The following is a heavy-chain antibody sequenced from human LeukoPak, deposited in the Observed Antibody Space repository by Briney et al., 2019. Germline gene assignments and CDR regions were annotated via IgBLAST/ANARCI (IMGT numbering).Heavy chain of an antibody. Sequence: PGGSLRLSCAASGFTFSSYSMNWVRQAPGKGLEWVSSISSSSSYIYYADSVKGRFTISRDNAKNSLYLQMNSLRAEDTAAYYCARDPYCSSTSCYGVFNWFDPWGQGTLVTVSS. CDR3: ARDPYCSSTSCYGVFNWFDP. D-gene: IGHD2-2*01. J-gene: IGHJ5*02. CDR2: ISSSSSYI. CDR1: GFTFSSYS. V-gene: IGHV3-21*01.